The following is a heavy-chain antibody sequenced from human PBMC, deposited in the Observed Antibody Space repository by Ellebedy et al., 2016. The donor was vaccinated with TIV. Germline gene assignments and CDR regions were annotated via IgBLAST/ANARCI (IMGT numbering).Heavy chain of an antibody. J-gene: IGHJ6*02. CDR1: GGSISSYY. Sequence: SETLSLTXTVSGGSISSYYWSWIRQPPGKGLEWIGYIYYSGSTNYNPSLKSRVTISVDTSKNQFSLKLSSVTAADTAVYYCARVHPSSYGMDVWGQGTTVTVSS. CDR3: ARVHPSSYGMDV. CDR2: IYYSGST. V-gene: IGHV4-59*01. D-gene: IGHD2-2*01.